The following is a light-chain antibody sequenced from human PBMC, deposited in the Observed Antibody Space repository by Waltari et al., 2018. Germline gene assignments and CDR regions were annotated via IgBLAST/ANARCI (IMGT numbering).Light chain of an antibody. V-gene: IGLV4-69*01. CDR3: QTGGHGTWV. CDR1: SGHRSNV. Sequence: QLVLTPAPSASASLGASVQLTCTLTSGHRSNVIASRLQQPEKGPRYLMKVNSDGSHSKGDEIPDRFSGSSSGTERYLTISSLQSEDEADYYCQTGGHGTWVFGGGTKLTVL. CDR2: VNSDGSH. J-gene: IGLJ3*02.